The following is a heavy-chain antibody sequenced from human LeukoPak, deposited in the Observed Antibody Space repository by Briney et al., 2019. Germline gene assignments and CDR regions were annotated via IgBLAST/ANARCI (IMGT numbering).Heavy chain of an antibody. V-gene: IGHV3-7*01. Sequence: GGSLRLSCAASGFTFSSYGMHWVRQAPGKGLEWVANIKQDGSEKYYVDSVKGRFTISRDNAKNSLYLQMNSLRAEDTAVYYCARDSPRTYYDILTGYPYYFDYWGQGTLVTVSS. J-gene: IGHJ4*02. D-gene: IGHD3-9*01. CDR3: ARDSPRTYYDILTGYPYYFDY. CDR2: IKQDGSEK. CDR1: GFTFSSYG.